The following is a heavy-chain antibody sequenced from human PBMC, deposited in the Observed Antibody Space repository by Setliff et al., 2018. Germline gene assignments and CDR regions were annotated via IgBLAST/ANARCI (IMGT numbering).Heavy chain of an antibody. J-gene: IGHJ6*03. D-gene: IGHD1-1*01. Sequence: GGSLRLSCAASGFTFSSYGMHWVRQAPGQGLEWVAVIWYDGTNKFYADSVKGRFTISRDISKDTLYLQMNSLRAEDTAVYYCARVGLRGTSGYYYYMDVWGKGTTVTVSS. CDR3: ARVGLRGTSGYYYYMDV. CDR1: GFTFSSYG. CDR2: IWYDGTNK. V-gene: IGHV3-33*01.